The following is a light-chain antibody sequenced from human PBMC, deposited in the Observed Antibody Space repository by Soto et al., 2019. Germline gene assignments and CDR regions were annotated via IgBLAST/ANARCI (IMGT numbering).Light chain of an antibody. CDR3: QQYGSFPRT. J-gene: IGKJ1*01. V-gene: IGKV3-20*01. CDR2: DAS. CDR1: QGVSSNS. Sequence: EVVLTQSPGTLSLFPGEGATLSRRSSQGVSSNSLAWYQHQPGQAPRLLIYDASKRATGIPDRFSGSGSGTDFTLTISRLEPVDSAVYYCQQYGSFPRTFGRGTKVDIK.